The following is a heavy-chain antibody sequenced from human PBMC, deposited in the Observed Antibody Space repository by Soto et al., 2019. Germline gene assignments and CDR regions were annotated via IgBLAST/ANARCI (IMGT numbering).Heavy chain of an antibody. D-gene: IGHD2-15*01. CDR2: IKQDGSEK. V-gene: IGHV3-7*01. CDR3: AREWWLTPYYFDY. J-gene: IGHJ4*02. CDR1: GFTFSSYW. Sequence: EVQLVESGGGLVQPGGSLRLSCAASGFTFSSYWMSWVRQAPGKGLEWVANIKQDGSEKYYVDSVKGRFTISRDNAKNSLYLQMNSLRAEDTAVYYCAREWWLTPYYFDYWGQGTLVTVSS.